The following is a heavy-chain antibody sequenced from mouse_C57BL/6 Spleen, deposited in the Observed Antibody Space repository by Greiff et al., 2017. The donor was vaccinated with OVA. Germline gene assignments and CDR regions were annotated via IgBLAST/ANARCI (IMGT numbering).Heavy chain of an antibody. Sequence: VQVVESGAELMKPGASVKLSCKATGYTFTGYWIEWVKQRPGHGLEWIGEILPGRGSTNYNEKFKGKATFTADTSSNTAYMQLSSLTTEDSAIYYCARGDITTLDYWGQGTTLTVSS. D-gene: IGHD1-1*01. CDR3: ARGDITTLDY. J-gene: IGHJ2*01. CDR2: ILPGRGST. V-gene: IGHV1-9*01. CDR1: GYTFTGYW.